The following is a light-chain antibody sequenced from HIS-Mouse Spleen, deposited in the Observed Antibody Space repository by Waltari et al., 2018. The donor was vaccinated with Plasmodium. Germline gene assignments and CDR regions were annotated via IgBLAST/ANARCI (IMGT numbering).Light chain of an antibody. CDR2: RDS. V-gene: IGLV3-9*01. CDR1: KIGSNT. CDR3: QVWDSSTVV. Sequence: SYELTQPLSVSVALGQTARITCGGNKIGSNTVHWYQQKPGQAPVLVIYRDSNRPFGIPERFPGSNSGNTATLTISRAQAGDEADYYWQVWDSSTVVFGGGTKLTVL. J-gene: IGLJ2*01.